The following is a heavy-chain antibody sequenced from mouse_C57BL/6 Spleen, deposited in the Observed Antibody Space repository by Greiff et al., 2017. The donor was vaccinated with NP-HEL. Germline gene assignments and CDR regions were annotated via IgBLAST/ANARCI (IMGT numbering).Heavy chain of an antibody. D-gene: IGHD3-3*01. Sequence: QVQLQQPGAELVRPGSSVKLSCKASGYTFTSYGMGWVKQRPGQGLEWIGNIYPSDSETHYNQKFKDKATLTVDKSSSTAYMQLSSLTSEDSAGYYCGRGGWDWFAYWGKGTLVTVSA. CDR3: GRGGWDWFAY. CDR1: GYTFTSYG. J-gene: IGHJ3*01. CDR2: IYPSDSET. V-gene: IGHV1-61*01.